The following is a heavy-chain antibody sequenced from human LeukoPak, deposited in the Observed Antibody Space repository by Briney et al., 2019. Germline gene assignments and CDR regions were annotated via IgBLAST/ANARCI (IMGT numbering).Heavy chain of an antibody. CDR3: ARRWGPGSLDY. Sequence: GVSLRLSCAASGFTFSDYYMSWIRQAPGKGLEWVSYISSSGNTIYYADFVKERFTISRDNTNNSLYLQMNSMRAEDVAVYYCARRWGPGSLDYWGQGTLVTVSS. V-gene: IGHV3-11*01. D-gene: IGHD3-10*01. CDR2: ISSSGNTI. J-gene: IGHJ4*02. CDR1: GFTFSDYY.